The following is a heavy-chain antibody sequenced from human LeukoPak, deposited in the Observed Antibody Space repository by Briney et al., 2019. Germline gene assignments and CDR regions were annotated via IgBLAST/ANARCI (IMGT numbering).Heavy chain of an antibody. Sequence: SETLSLTCTVSSGSISTSNYYWGWVRQPPGKALEWIGNIFYSGSTYYSPSLKSRVTISVDTSKNQFSLKLSSVTAADTAVYYCASEMVRGGLDYWGQGTLVTVSS. CDR1: SGSISTSNYY. V-gene: IGHV4-39*01. J-gene: IGHJ4*02. D-gene: IGHD3-10*01. CDR2: IFYSGST. CDR3: ASEMVRGGLDY.